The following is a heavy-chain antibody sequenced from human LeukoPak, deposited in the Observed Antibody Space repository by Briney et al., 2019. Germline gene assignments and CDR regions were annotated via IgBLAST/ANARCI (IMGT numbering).Heavy chain of an antibody. CDR3: ARQEYSSSWYSEYYFDY. J-gene: IGHJ4*02. CDR1: GYTFTSYY. Sequence: ASVKVSCKASGYTFTSYYMHRVRQAPGQGLEWMGWINPNSGGTNYAQKFQGRVTMTRDTSISTAYMELSRLRSDDTAVYYCARQEYSSSWYSEYYFDYWGQGTLVTVSS. V-gene: IGHV1-2*02. CDR2: INPNSGGT. D-gene: IGHD6-13*01.